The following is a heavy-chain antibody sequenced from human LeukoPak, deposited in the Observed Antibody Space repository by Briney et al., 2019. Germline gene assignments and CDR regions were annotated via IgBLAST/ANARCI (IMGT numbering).Heavy chain of an antibody. D-gene: IGHD2-2*01. CDR2: MNPNSGNT. CDR3: ARWRGSTSERSDY. V-gene: IGHV1-8*01. CDR1: GYTFTSYD. Sequence: ASVKVSCKASGYTFTSYDINWVRQATGQGLEWMGWMNPNSGNTGYAQKFQGRVTMTRNTSISTAYMELSSLRVEDTATYYCARWRGSTSERSDYWGQGTLVTVSS. J-gene: IGHJ4*02.